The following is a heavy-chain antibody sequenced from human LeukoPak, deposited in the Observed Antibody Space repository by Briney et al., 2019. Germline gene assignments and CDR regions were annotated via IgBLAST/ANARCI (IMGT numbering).Heavy chain of an antibody. CDR3: ARRRRITMVRGVMSYFDY. Sequence: SETLSLTCAVYGGSFSGYYWSWIRQPPGKGLEWIGEINHSGSTNYNPSLKSRVTISVDTSKNQFSLKLSSVTAADTAVYYCARRRRITMVRGVMSYFDYWGQGTLVTVSS. CDR2: INHSGST. V-gene: IGHV4-34*01. J-gene: IGHJ4*02. D-gene: IGHD3-10*01. CDR1: GGSFSGYY.